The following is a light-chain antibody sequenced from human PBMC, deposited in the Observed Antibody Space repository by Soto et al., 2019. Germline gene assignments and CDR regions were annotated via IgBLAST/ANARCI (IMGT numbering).Light chain of an antibody. CDR3: QQGASFPRT. CDR1: QAVSTW. J-gene: IGKJ4*01. V-gene: IGKV1-12*01. Sequence: DIQMTQSPSSVSASVGDTVTITCRASQAVSTWLAWYQQKPGCAPKLLIYAASTLQSGVPSRFSGSGSGTDFTLTIRSLQPEDFATYYCQQGASFPRTFGGGTKVEIK. CDR2: AAS.